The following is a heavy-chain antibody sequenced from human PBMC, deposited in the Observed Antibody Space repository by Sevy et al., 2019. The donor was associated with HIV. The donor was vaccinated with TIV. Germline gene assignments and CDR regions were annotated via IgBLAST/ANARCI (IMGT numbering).Heavy chain of an antibody. Sequence: GESLKICCEGSGYSFTTYWIGWVRQMPGKGLEWMGVIYPDDSDTTYNPSFPGQVTISADKSINTAYLEWSSLKASDTAIYYCARLEQRHCNGAHCYPFDYWGQGTLVTVSS. CDR3: ARLEQRHCNGAHCYPFDY. CDR2: IYPDDSDT. J-gene: IGHJ4*02. V-gene: IGHV5-51*01. CDR1: GYSFTTYW. D-gene: IGHD2-21*01.